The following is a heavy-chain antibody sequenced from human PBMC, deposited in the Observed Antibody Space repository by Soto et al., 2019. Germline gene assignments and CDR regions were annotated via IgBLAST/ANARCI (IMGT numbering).Heavy chain of an antibody. J-gene: IGHJ4*02. CDR3: ALQRYGEFDY. Sequence: QITLKESGPTLVKPTQTLTLTCTFSGFSLSTIGVGVGWIRQPPGKALEWLALIYWDDDKRYRPSLKSRLTSTKDTSKTQVVLTMTNMDPVDTATYCCALQRYGEFDYWGQGTLGTVAS. D-gene: IGHD5-18*01. V-gene: IGHV2-5*02. CDR2: IYWDDDK. CDR1: GFSLSTIGVG.